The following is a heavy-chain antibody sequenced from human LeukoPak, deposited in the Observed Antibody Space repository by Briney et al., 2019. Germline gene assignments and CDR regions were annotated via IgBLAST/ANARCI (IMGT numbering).Heavy chain of an antibody. CDR1: GYTFTSYD. J-gene: IGHJ4*02. CDR3: ARFYTHYYDSSGYYTFYDY. V-gene: IGHV1-8*01. CDR2: MNPNSGNT. D-gene: IGHD3-22*01. Sequence: ASVKVSCKASGYTFTSYDINWVRQATGQGLEWMGWMNPNSGNTGYAQKFQGRVTMTRNTSISTAYMELSSLRSEDTAVYYCARFYTHYYDSSGYYTFYDYWGQGTLVTVS.